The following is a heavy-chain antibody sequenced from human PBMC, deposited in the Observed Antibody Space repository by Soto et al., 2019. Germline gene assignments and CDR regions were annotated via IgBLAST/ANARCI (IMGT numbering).Heavy chain of an antibody. CDR2: INHSGST. D-gene: IGHD3-3*01. CDR1: GGSFSGYY. Sequence: SETLSLTCAVYGGSFSGYYWSWIRQPPGKGLEWIGEINHSGSTNYNPSLKSRVTISVDASKNQFSLKLSSVTAADTAVYYCARGTIFGVPPNWFDPWGQGTLVTVSS. CDR3: ARGTIFGVPPNWFDP. J-gene: IGHJ5*02. V-gene: IGHV4-34*01.